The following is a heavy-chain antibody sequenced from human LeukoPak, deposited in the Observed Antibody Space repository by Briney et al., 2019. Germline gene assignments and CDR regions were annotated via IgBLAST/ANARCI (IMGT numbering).Heavy chain of an antibody. D-gene: IGHD3-22*01. Sequence: ASVKVSCKVSGYTLTELSMHWVRQAPGKGLEWMGGFDPEDGETIYAQKFQGRVTMTEDTSTDTAYMELSSLRSEDTAVYYCATEPYSSGYPRDSKPSYTCDYWGQGTLVTVSS. V-gene: IGHV1-24*01. CDR3: ATEPYSSGYPRDSKPSYTCDY. CDR1: GYTLTELS. CDR2: FDPEDGET. J-gene: IGHJ4*02.